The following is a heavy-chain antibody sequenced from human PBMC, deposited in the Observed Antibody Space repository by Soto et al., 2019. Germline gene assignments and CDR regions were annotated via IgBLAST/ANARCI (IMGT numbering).Heavy chain of an antibody. J-gene: IGHJ4*02. CDR1: GYTFTSYD. V-gene: IGHV1-8*01. CDR3: ARGRPDSGTTLDY. Sequence: QVQLVQSGAEVKKPGASVKVSCKASGYTFTSYDINWVRQATGQGLEGMGWMNPNSGNTGYAQKFQGRVTMPRNTYISTAEKGLSSLRSEDTAVYYCARGRPDSGTTLDYWGQGTLVTVSS. CDR2: MNPNSGNT. D-gene: IGHD1-26*01.